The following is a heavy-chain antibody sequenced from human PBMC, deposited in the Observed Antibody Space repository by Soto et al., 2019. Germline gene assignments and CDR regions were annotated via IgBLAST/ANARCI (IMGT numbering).Heavy chain of an antibody. D-gene: IGHD2-21*01. J-gene: IGHJ5*02. CDR3: ARDRRWLSRGPNNWFDP. CDR1: GGSISSGDYY. Sequence: QVQLQESGPGLVKPSETLSLTCTVSGGSISSGDYYWTWIRQPPGKGLEWLGYIYYDGTTYFNTSLKGRLTMSIDTSKNQLALKLIALTAADTAVYYCARDRRWLSRGPNNWFDPWGQETLVTVSS. V-gene: IGHV4-30-4*08. CDR2: IYYDGTT.